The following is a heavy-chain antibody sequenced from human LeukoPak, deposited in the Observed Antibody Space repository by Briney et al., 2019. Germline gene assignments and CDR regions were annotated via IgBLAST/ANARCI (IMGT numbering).Heavy chain of an antibody. CDR1: GFTFNYAW. CDR3: TSHAAFDP. CDR2: TVSEIDGGTT. J-gene: IGHJ5*02. Sequence: GGSLRLSCAASGFTFNYAWMSWVCQVPGKGLEWVGQTVSEIDGGTTDYATPVKGRFTISRDDSKNTVYLQMNSLKIEDTAVYYCTSHAAFDPWGQGTLVTVSS. V-gene: IGHV3-15*04.